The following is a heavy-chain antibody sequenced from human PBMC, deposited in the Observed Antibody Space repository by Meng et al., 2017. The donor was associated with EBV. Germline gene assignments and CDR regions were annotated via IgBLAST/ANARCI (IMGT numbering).Heavy chain of an antibody. Sequence: QVQVGQSAAGVKKPGASVKVSCKTSGGPFRYYAISWVRQAPGQGLEWLGGFLPRLGAPNYAQKFHGRVKITADESTSTHYMDLSSLRSEDTAIYYCASESGRGYTPDYWGQGTLVTVSS. J-gene: IGHJ4*02. CDR2: FLPRLGAP. D-gene: IGHD3-10*01. CDR1: GGPFRYYA. V-gene: IGHV1-69*01. CDR3: ASESGRGYTPDY.